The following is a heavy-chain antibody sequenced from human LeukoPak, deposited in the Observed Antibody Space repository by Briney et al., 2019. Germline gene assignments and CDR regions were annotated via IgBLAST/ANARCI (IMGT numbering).Heavy chain of an antibody. J-gene: IGHJ6*03. Sequence: SETLSLTCAVYGGSFSGYYWSWIRQPPGKGLEWIGEINHSGSTNYNPSLKGRVTISVDTSKNQFSLKLSSVTAADTAVYYCARDGVRYYDSRYYYYYMDVWGKGTTVTVSS. V-gene: IGHV4-34*01. CDR2: INHSGST. CDR1: GGSFSGYY. CDR3: ARDGVRYYDSRYYYYYMDV. D-gene: IGHD3-22*01.